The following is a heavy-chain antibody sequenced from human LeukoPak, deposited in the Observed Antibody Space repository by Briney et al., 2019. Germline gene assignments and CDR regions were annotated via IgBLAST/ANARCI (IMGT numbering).Heavy chain of an antibody. V-gene: IGHV4-31*03. D-gene: IGHD3-16*01. CDR2: LRPSGST. CDR3: ARAPIPYDRSRTDYRFDP. J-gene: IGHJ5*02. CDR1: GDSISRGTYY. Sequence: PSQTLSLTCTVSGDSISRGTYYWNSIRQHPEKGLEWIAYLRPSGSTYYNPSLDSRIAMSVNTSNNRFSLRLISVTAADTAVYYCARAPIPYDRSRTDYRFDPWGQGTLVTVAS.